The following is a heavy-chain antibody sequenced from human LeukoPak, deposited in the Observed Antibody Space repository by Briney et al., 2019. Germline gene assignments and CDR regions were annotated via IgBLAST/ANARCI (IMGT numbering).Heavy chain of an antibody. Sequence: GGSLRLSCAASGFTFSSYGMHWVRQAPGKGLEWVAVISYEGSNKYYADSVKGRFTISRDNSKNTLYLQMNSLRAEDTAVYYCAKDSGLGVGKLGLPGYWGQGTLVTVSS. V-gene: IGHV3-30*18. CDR3: AKDSGLGVGKLGLPGY. CDR2: ISYEGSNK. D-gene: IGHD7-27*01. CDR1: GFTFSSYG. J-gene: IGHJ4*02.